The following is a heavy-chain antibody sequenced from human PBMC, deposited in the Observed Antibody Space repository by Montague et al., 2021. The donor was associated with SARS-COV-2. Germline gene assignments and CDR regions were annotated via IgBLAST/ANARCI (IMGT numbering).Heavy chain of an antibody. CDR2: ISSSGSTI. CDR3: ASDSGIEIPDYYYSMDV. Sequence: SLRLSCAASGFTFSSYEMNWVRQAPGKGLEWVSYISSSGSTIYYADSVKGRFTIPRDNAKNSLYLQMNSLRAEDTAIYCCASDSGIEIPDYYYSMDVWGQGTTVTVSS. CDR1: GFTFSSYE. D-gene: IGHD5-24*01. V-gene: IGHV3-48*03. J-gene: IGHJ6*02.